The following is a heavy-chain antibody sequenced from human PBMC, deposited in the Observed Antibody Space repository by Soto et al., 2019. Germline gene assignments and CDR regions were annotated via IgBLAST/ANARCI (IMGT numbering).Heavy chain of an antibody. CDR2: IYYSGST. Sequence: QVQLQESGPGLVKPSQTLSLTCTVSGGSISSGGYYWSWIRQHPGKGLEWIGYIYYSGSTSYNPYLKSRVTISVDTSKNQFSLKLSSVTAADTAVYYCARVVGYSGYDYQPTRHFDYWGQGTLVTVSS. V-gene: IGHV4-31*03. D-gene: IGHD5-12*01. J-gene: IGHJ4*02. CDR3: ARVVGYSGYDYQPTRHFDY. CDR1: GGSISSGGYY.